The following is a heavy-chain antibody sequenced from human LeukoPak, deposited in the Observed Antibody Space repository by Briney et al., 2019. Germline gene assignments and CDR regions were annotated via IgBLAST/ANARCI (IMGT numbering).Heavy chain of an antibody. J-gene: IGHJ4*02. D-gene: IGHD3-22*01. Sequence: ASVKVSCKASGYTFTSYAMHWVRQAPGQRLEWMGWINAGNGNTKYSQKFQGRVTITRDTSASTAYMELSNLRSEDTAVYYCARVTYYYDSSGYYNYWGQGTLVTVSS. CDR3: ARVTYYYDSSGYYNY. CDR1: GYTFTSYA. CDR2: INAGNGNT. V-gene: IGHV1-3*01.